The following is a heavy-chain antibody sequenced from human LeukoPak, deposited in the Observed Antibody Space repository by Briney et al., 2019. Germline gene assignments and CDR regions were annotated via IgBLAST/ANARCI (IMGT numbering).Heavy chain of an antibody. Sequence: PSETLSLTCTVSGGSISSSSYYWGWIRQPPGKGLEWIGSIYYSGSTYYNPSLKSRVTISVDTSKNQFSLKLSSVTAADTAVYYCARQHTIDYFDYWGQGTLVTVSS. CDR2: IYYSGST. CDR3: ARQHTIDYFDY. CDR1: GGSISSSSYY. V-gene: IGHV4-39*01. D-gene: IGHD5-24*01. J-gene: IGHJ4*02.